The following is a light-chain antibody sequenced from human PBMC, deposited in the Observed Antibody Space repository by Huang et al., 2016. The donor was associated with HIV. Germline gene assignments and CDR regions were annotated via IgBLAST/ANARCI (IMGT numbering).Light chain of an antibody. CDR3: QQSYSAPPLT. Sequence: DIQMTQSPSSLSASVGDRVTITCRASQTISSYLNWYQQKPGKAPQLLIYASSSLQSGVPSRFSGSGSGTDFTLTINSLQPEDFATYYCQQSYSAPPLTFGGGTKVEI. V-gene: IGKV1-39*01. CDR2: ASS. CDR1: QTISSY. J-gene: IGKJ4*01.